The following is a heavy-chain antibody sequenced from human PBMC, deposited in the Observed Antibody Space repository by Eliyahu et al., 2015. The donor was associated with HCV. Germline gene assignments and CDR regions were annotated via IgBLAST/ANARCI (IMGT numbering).Heavy chain of an antibody. CDR3: AKDINGGWYHYFDY. V-gene: IGHV3-9*01. J-gene: IGHJ4*02. Sequence: EVQLVESGGGLVQPGRSLRLSCAASGFTFDDYAMHWVRQAPGKGLEWVSGISWNSGSIGYADSVKGRFTISRDNAKNSLYLQMNSLRAEDTALYYCAKDINGGWYHYFDYWGQGTLVTVSS. D-gene: IGHD6-19*01. CDR1: GFTFDDYA. CDR2: ISWNSGSI.